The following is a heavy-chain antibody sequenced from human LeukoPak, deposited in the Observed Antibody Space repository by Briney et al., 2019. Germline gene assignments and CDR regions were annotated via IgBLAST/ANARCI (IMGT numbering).Heavy chain of an antibody. D-gene: IGHD3/OR15-3a*01. J-gene: IGHJ4*02. CDR1: GFTFSTYW. V-gene: IGHV3-7*01. Sequence: PGGSLRLSCAASGFTFSTYWMSWVRQAPGKGLEWVAKINQDGSEKYYVDSVKGRFTISRDYAKNSLYLQMNILRAEDTAAYYCARQTGSGLFILPGGQGTLVTVSS. CDR2: INQDGSEK. CDR3: ARQTGSGLFILP.